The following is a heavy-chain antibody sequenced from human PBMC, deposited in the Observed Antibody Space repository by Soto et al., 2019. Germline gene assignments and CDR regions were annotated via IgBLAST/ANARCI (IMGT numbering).Heavy chain of an antibody. D-gene: IGHD5-18*01. V-gene: IGHV4-59*08. J-gene: IGHJ4*02. CDR3: ARRRGYSFDY. CDR1: GGSISSYY. Sequence: SETLSLTCTVSGGSISSYYWSWIRQPPGKGLEWIGYIYYSGSTNYNPSLKSRVTISVDTSKNQFSPKLSSVTAADTAVYYCARRRGYSFDYWGQGTLVTVSS. CDR2: IYYSGST.